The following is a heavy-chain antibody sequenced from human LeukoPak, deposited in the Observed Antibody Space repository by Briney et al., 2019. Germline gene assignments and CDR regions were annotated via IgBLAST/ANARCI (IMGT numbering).Heavy chain of an antibody. J-gene: IGHJ5*02. CDR1: GFTFSSYG. Sequence: GGSLRLSCAASGFTFSSYGMHWVRQAPGKGLEWVAFIRYDGSNKYDADSVKGRLTISRDNSENTVYLQMNSLRVEDTAVYYCVKDGYCSSASCYAGHWFDAWGQGTLVTVSS. CDR3: VKDGYCSSASCYAGHWFDA. D-gene: IGHD2-2*03. CDR2: IRYDGSNK. V-gene: IGHV3-30*02.